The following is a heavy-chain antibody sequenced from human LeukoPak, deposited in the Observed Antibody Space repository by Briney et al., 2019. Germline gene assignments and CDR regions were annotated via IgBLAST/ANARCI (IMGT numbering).Heavy chain of an antibody. CDR2: MNNGPGAT. D-gene: IGHD5-12*01. CDR1: GFSFSTSP. Sequence: GGSLRLSCAASGFSFSTSPMSWVRQPPGKGLEWVSAMNNGPGATFYRDSVRGRFTISRDDSKSTLYLQMNSLRAEDTGTYYCTKTHYDLLDVWGQGTTVTVSS. V-gene: IGHV3-23*01. J-gene: IGHJ6*02. CDR3: TKTHYDLLDV.